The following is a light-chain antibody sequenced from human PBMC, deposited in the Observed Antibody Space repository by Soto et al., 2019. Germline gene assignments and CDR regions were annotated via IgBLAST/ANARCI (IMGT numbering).Light chain of an antibody. CDR1: QSVSRN. CDR2: GAS. V-gene: IGKV3-15*01. CDR3: QQYNNWPLT. J-gene: IGKJ4*01. Sequence: EIVITQSPATLSVSPGERATLSCRASQSVSRNLAWYQQKPGQAPRLLIYGASTRATGIPARFSGSGSGTEFNLTISSLQSEDFAVYYCQQYNNWPLTFGGGTKVEIK.